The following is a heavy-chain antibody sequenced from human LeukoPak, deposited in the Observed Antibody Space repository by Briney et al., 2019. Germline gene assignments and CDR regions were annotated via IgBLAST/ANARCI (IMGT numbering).Heavy chain of an antibody. D-gene: IGHD3-3*01. CDR1: GFTFSTYA. J-gene: IGHJ4*02. Sequence: GGSLRLSCAPSGFTFSTYAMGWVRQAPGKGLERVSSISANGAGAYYADSVRGRATISRDNSKNMLYLQMNSLRADDTAIYYCARIGLTTSNFDYWGQGTLVTVSS. CDR2: ISANGAGA. CDR3: ARIGLTTSNFDY. V-gene: IGHV3-23*01.